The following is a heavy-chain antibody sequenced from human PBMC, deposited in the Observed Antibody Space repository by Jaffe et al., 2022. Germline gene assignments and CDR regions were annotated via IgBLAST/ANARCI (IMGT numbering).Heavy chain of an antibody. Sequence: QLQLQESGPGLVKPSETLSLTCTVSGGSISSSSYYWGWIRQPPGKGLEWIGSIYYSGSTYYNPSLKSRVTISVDTSKNQFSLKLSSVTAADTAVYYCVGVQGVIRLLYWGQGTLVTVSS. V-gene: IGHV4-39*01. CDR3: VGVQGVIRLLY. J-gene: IGHJ4*02. CDR2: IYYSGST. CDR1: GGSISSSSYY. D-gene: IGHD3-10*01.